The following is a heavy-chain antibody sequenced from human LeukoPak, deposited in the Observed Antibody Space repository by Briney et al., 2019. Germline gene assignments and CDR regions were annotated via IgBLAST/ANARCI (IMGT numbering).Heavy chain of an antibody. J-gene: IGHJ6*02. CDR1: GGTFSSYA. D-gene: IGHD1-26*01. CDR2: IIPIFGTA. V-gene: IGHV1-69*01. CDR3: AREIRIVGASRADYYYGMDV. Sequence: ASVKVSCTASGGTFSSYAISWVRQAPGQGLEWMGGIIPIFGTANYAQKFQGRVTITADESTSTAYMELSSLRSEDTAVYYCAREIRIVGASRADYYYGMDVWGQGTTVTVSS.